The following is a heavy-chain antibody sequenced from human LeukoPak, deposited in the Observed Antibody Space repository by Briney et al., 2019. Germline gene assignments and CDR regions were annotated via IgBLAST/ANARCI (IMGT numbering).Heavy chain of an antibody. CDR3: ATDLRIYGLDHHGRDV. V-gene: IGHV1-24*01. CDR2: FDPEDGET. J-gene: IGHJ6*04. CDR1: GYTLTELS. D-gene: IGHD3-10*01. Sequence: ASVKVSCKVSGYTLTELSMHWVRQAPGKGLEWMGGFDPEDGETIYAQKFQGRVTMTEDTSTDTAYLELSSLRSEDTAVYYCATDLRIYGLDHHGRDVGGKGPTVPVSS.